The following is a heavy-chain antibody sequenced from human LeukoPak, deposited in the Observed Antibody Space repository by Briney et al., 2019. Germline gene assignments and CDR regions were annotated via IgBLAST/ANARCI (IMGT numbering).Heavy chain of an antibody. CDR1: GGSISSGSRY. D-gene: IGHD3-22*01. J-gene: IGHJ5*02. CDR2: IYTSGST. CDR3: AREYPPKTVYYYDSSGYIPHWFDP. Sequence: SETLSLTCTVSGGSISSGSRYWSWIRQPAGKGLEWIGRIYTSGSTNYNPSLKSRVTISVDTSKNQFSLKLSSVTAADTAVYYCAREYPPKTVYYYDSSGYIPHWFDPWGQGTLVTVSS. V-gene: IGHV4-61*02.